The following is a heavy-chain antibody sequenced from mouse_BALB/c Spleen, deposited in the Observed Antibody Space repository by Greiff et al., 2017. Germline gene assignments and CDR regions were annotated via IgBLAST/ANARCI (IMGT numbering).Heavy chain of an antibody. CDR2: IWAGGST. Sequence: VKLMESGPGLVAPSQSLSITCTVSGFSLTSYGVHWVRQPPGKGLEWLGVIWAGGSTNYNSALMSRLSISKDNSKSQVFLKMNSLQTDDTAMYYCAYHDGYYPAWFAYWGQGTLVTVSA. J-gene: IGHJ3*01. V-gene: IGHV2-9*02. D-gene: IGHD2-3*01. CDR1: GFSLTSYG. CDR3: AYHDGYYPAWFAY.